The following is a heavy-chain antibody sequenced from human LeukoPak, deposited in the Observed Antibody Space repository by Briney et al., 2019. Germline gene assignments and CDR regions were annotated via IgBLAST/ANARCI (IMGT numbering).Heavy chain of an antibody. D-gene: IGHD5-18*01. Sequence: GRSLRLSCAASGFTFSSYGMHWVRQAPGKGLEWVAVISYDGSNKYYADSVKGRFTISRDNSKNTVYLQMNSLRAEDTAVYYCARAGGYSYGDLTFDIWGQGTLVTVFS. CDR2: ISYDGSNK. V-gene: IGHV3-30*03. CDR1: GFTFSSYG. CDR3: ARAGGYSYGDLTFDI. J-gene: IGHJ4*02.